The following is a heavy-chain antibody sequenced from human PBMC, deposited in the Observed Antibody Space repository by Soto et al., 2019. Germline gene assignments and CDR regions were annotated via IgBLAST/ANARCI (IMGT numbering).Heavy chain of an antibody. J-gene: IGHJ4*02. CDR2: ITSDSTVT. CDR1: GVSGSSYS. D-gene: IGHD1-26*01. Sequence: GSRRPLCAASGVSGSSYSMNGVRYAPGKGLECISYITSDSTVTNYADSVKGRVTISRDNAKDSVYLQMNSLRDADTAVYYCARDHSILGVLGYWGQGTLVTVSS. V-gene: IGHV3-48*02. CDR3: ARDHSILGVLGY.